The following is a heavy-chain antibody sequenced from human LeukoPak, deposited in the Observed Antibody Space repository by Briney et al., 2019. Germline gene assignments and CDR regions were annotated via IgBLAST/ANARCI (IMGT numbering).Heavy chain of an antibody. CDR2: IYYSGST. V-gene: IGHV4-59*08. CDR3: ARYYVVPAALDAFDI. CDR1: GGSISSYY. Sequence: PSETLSLTCTVSGGSISSYYWSWIRQPPGKGLEWIGYIYYSGSTNYNPSLKSRVTISVDTSKNQFSLKLSSVTAADTAVYYCARYYVVPAALDAFDIWGQGTMVTVSS. J-gene: IGHJ3*02. D-gene: IGHD2-2*01.